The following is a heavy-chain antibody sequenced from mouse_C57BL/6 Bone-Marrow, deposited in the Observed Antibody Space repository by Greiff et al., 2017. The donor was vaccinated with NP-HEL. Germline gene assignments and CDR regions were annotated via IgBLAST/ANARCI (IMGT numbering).Heavy chain of an antibody. Sequence: VQLQQSDAELVKPGASVKISCKVSGYTFTDHPIPWMKQRPEQGLEWIGSITPRDGSTNSNEKFKGKATLTADNSSHTAYMQLNSLTSEDSAVYFCAREGGYGPAWFAYWGKGTLVTVSA. J-gene: IGHJ3*01. D-gene: IGHD1-1*02. CDR3: AREGGYGPAWFAY. CDR1: GYTFTDHP. CDR2: ITPRDGST. V-gene: IGHV1-78*01.